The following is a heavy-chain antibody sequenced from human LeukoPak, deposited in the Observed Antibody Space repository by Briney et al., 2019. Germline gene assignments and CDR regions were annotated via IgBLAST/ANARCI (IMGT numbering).Heavy chain of an antibody. V-gene: IGHV3-48*03. CDR1: GFTLSGYE. CDR2: IRSSGNSI. CDR3: ARVTTGLEVNDAFDI. D-gene: IGHD1-1*01. Sequence: PGGSLRLSCAASGFTLSGYEMNWVRQAPGKGLEWVSFIRSSGNSIYYADSVKGRFTISRDNAKNSLYLQMSSLRAEDTAVYYCARVTTGLEVNDAFDIWGQGTKVTVSS. J-gene: IGHJ3*02.